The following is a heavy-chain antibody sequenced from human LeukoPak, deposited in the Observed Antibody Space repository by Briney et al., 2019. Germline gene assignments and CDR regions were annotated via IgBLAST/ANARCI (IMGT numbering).Heavy chain of an antibody. Sequence: SETLSLTCAVYGGSFSGYYWSWIRQPPGKGLEWIGEINHSGSTNYNPSLKSRVAISVDTSKNQFSLKLSSVTAADTAAYYCARDGGAALAAAYNYWGQGTLVTVSS. J-gene: IGHJ4*02. CDR1: GGSFSGYY. CDR3: ARDGGAALAAAYNY. D-gene: IGHD6-13*01. CDR2: INHSGST. V-gene: IGHV4-34*01.